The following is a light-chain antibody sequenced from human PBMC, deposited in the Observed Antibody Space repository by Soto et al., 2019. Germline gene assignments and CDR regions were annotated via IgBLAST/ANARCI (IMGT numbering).Light chain of an antibody. Sequence: IQLTQPPAARSASVGDRATLACRARRVISSYSAWYQQKPGKATKLLIYAASTLQSRVPSRFSGRGSGAYFTRISSRLYPEDFATYYQQQLNSDATFGQGTRLEIK. CDR1: RVISSY. J-gene: IGKJ5*01. CDR2: AAS. V-gene: IGKV1-9*01. CDR3: QQLNSDAT.